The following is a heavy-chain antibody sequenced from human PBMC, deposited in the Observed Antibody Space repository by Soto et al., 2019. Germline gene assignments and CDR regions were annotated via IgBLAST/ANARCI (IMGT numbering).Heavy chain of an antibody. CDR1: GGSLRNSV. J-gene: IGHJ4*02. V-gene: IGHV1-69*01. CDR2: VIPILGTA. CDR3: ARLGHPGH. Sequence: QVQLVQSGAEVKKPGSSVKVSCTASGGSLRNSVISWVRQAPAQRLEWMGGVIPILGTANYAQKFQGRVTMTADEANSPAYMDLSSLSPDDTAVYYCARLGHPGHWGPGTLVIVSS.